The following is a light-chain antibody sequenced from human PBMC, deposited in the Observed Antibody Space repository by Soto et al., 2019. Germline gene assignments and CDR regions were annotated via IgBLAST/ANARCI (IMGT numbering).Light chain of an antibody. CDR2: GAS. V-gene: IGKV3-20*01. CDR1: QSVSSSY. Sequence: EIVLTQSPGTLSLSPGERATLSCRASQSVSSSYLAWYQQKPDQAPSLLIYGASSLSTGIPARFSGSGSGTDFTLTISRLEPEDFAVYYCQQYGSSPLTFGGGTKVEIK. CDR3: QQYGSSPLT. J-gene: IGKJ4*01.